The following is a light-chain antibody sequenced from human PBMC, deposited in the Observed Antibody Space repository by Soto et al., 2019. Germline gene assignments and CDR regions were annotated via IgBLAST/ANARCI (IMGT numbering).Light chain of an antibody. CDR2: SNN. CDR1: SSNIGSNS. V-gene: IGLV1-44*01. Sequence: QSVLTQPPSASGTPGQRVTISCSGSSSNIGSNSVNWYQQLPGPAPKLLIYSNNQRPSGVPDRCSGSKSGTSATLGITGLQTGDEADYYCGTWDSSLSGVVFGGGTKLTVL. J-gene: IGLJ2*01. CDR3: GTWDSSLSGVV.